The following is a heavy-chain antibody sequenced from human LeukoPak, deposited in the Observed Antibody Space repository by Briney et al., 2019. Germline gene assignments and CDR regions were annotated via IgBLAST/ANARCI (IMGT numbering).Heavy chain of an antibody. CDR3: ASLPRDSSGYYHDY. J-gene: IGHJ4*02. V-gene: IGHV3-74*01. D-gene: IGHD3-22*01. CDR2: INSDGSST. Sequence: GGSLRLSCAASGFTFSSYAMPWVRQAPGKGLVWVSRINSDGSSTSYADSVKGRFTISRDNAKNTLYLQMNSLRAEDTAVYYCASLPRDSSGYYHDYWGQGTLVTVSS. CDR1: GFTFSSYA.